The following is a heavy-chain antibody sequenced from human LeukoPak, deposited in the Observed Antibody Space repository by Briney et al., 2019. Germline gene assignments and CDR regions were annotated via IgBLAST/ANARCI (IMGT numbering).Heavy chain of an antibody. J-gene: IGHJ4*02. V-gene: IGHV3-30*18. CDR1: GFTFSSYA. D-gene: IGHD3-3*01. CDR2: ISYDGSNK. CDR3: AKGPYYDFWSGYFSGQYYFDY. Sequence: GGSLRLSCAASGFTFSSYAMSWVRQAPGKGLEWVAVISYDGSNKYYADSVKGRFTISRDNSKNTLYLQMNSLRAEDTAVYYCAKGPYYDFWSGYFSGQYYFDYWGQGTLVTVSS.